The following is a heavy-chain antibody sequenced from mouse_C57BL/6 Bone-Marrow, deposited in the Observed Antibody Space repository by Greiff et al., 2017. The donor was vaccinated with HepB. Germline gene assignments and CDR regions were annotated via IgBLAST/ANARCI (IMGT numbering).Heavy chain of an antibody. J-gene: IGHJ3*01. CDR2: IYPGDGDT. V-gene: IGHV1-82*01. D-gene: IGHD1-1*01. CDR3: VRLYYYGSTFAY. Sequence: QVQLQQSGPELVKPGASVKISCKASGYAFSSSWMNWVKQRPGKGLEWIGRIYPGDGDTNYHGKFKGKATLTAAKSSSPAYMQLSSLTSEDSAVYSCVRLYYYGSTFAYWGQGTLVTVSA. CDR1: GYAFSSSW.